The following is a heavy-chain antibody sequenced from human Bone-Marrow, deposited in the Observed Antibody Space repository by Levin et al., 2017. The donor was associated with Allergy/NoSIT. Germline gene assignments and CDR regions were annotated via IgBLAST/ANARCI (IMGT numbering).Heavy chain of an antibody. D-gene: IGHD6-19*01. Sequence: SETLSLNCAVSGYLINSAYYWAWIRQPPGKGLEWLGTIYSTDDSYFNPSLNSRASISRDTSKNQFSLKLTSVTAADTAVYYCASRTTVAGHSFDYWGQGILVTVSS. CDR3: ASRTTVAGHSFDY. J-gene: IGHJ4*02. CDR2: IYSTDDS. CDR1: GYLINSAYY. V-gene: IGHV4-38-2*01.